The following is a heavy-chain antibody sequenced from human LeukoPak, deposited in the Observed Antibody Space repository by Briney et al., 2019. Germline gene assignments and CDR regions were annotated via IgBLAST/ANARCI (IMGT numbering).Heavy chain of an antibody. Sequence: SETLSLTCTVSGGSISSHYWSWIRQPPGKGLEWIGYIYYSGSTNYNPSLKSRVTISVDTSKNQFSLKLSSVTAADTAVYHCARGGGGYCSGGSCLFFDYWGQGTLVTVSS. CDR2: IYYSGST. V-gene: IGHV4-59*11. J-gene: IGHJ4*02. CDR1: GGSISSHY. D-gene: IGHD2-15*01. CDR3: ARGGGGYCSGGSCLFFDY.